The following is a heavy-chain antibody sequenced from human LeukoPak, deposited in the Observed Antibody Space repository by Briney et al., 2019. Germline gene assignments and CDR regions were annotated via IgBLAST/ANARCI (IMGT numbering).Heavy chain of an antibody. CDR3: ARLGDYYDSSGYLYYFDY. CDR2: ISYSGST. V-gene: IGHV4-59*12. D-gene: IGHD3-22*01. J-gene: IGHJ4*02. Sequence: PSETLSLTCTVSDGSMTTYFWSWIRQPPGKGLEWIGYISYSGSTNYDSSLESRVTMSVDTSKSQFSLKLSSVTAADTAVYYCARLGDYYDSSGYLYYFDYWGQGTLVTVSS. CDR1: DGSMTTYF.